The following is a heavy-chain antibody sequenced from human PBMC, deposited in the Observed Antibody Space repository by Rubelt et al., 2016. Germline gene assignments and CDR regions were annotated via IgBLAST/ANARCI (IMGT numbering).Heavy chain of an antibody. Sequence: QVQLQQWGAGLLKPSETLSLTCAVYGGTFSGYLWSWIRQPPGKGLEWIGEINHGGSTNYNPSLKSRVTISIDTSRNQFSLKLSSVTAADTAVYYCARGVAAAGSSYYYGMDVWGQGTTVTVSS. CDR1: GGTFSGYL. J-gene: IGHJ6*02. CDR3: ARGVAAAGSSYYYGMDV. D-gene: IGHD6-13*01. CDR2: INHGGST. V-gene: IGHV4-34*01.